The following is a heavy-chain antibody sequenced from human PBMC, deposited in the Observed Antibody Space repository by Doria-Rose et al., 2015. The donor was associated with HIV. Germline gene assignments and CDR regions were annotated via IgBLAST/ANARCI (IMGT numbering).Heavy chain of an antibody. CDR2: INHSGST. Sequence: QVQLQESGAGLVKPSETLSLTCAVFGGPFSGYYWSWIRQTPGKGLEWIGEINHSGSTNYKTSLKSRVTISLDTSKNLFSLKLSSVTAADTAVYYCARGLLRGGWNDVDYYYGMDVWGQGTTVTVSS. V-gene: IGHV4-34*01. CDR1: GGPFSGYY. CDR3: ARGLLRGGWNDVDYYYGMDV. D-gene: IGHD1-1*01. J-gene: IGHJ6*02.